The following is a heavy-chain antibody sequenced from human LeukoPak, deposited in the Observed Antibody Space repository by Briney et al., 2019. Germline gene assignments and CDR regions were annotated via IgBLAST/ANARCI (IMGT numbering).Heavy chain of an antibody. Sequence: ASVKVSCKASGGTFSSYTISWVRQAPGQGLEWMGGITPIFGTANYVQKFQGRVTITADKSTRTAYMELSRLRSEDTAIYCCARASSDDTAMATPFAYWGQGTLVTVSS. CDR1: GGTFSSYT. V-gene: IGHV1-69*06. J-gene: IGHJ4*02. CDR3: ARASSDDTAMATPFAY. CDR2: ITPIFGTA. D-gene: IGHD5-18*01.